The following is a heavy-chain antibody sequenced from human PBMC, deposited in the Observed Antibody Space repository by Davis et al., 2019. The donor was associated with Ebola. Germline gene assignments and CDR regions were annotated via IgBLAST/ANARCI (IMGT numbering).Heavy chain of an antibody. J-gene: IGHJ6*02. CDR1: GYTFTGYY. V-gene: IGHV1-2*02. D-gene: IGHD2-2*02. CDR2: INPNSGGT. Sequence: ASVKVSCKASGYTFTGYYMHWVRQAPGQGLEWMGWINPNSGGTNYAQKFQGRVTMTRDTSISTAYMELSRLRSDDTAVYYCVVSYCSSTSCYNYYYGMDVWGQGTTVTVSS. CDR3: VVSYCSSTSCYNYYYGMDV.